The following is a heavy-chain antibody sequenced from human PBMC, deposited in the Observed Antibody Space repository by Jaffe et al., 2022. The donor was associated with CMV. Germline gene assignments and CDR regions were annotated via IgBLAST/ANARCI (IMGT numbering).Heavy chain of an antibody. CDR3: ARVVLSGRGVIRPLYYFDY. V-gene: IGHV4-34*01. Sequence: QVQLQQWGAGLLKPSETLSLTCAVYGGSFSGYYWSWIRQPPGKGLEWIGEINHSGSTNYNPSLKSRVTISVDTSKNQFSLKLSSVTAADTAVYYCARVVLSGRGVIRPLYYFDYWGQGTLVTVSS. J-gene: IGHJ4*02. CDR1: GGSFSGYY. CDR2: INHSGST. D-gene: IGHD3-10*01.